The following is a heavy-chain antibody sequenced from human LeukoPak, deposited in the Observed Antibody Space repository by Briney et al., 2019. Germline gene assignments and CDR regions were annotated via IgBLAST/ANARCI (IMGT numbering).Heavy chain of an antibody. V-gene: IGHV3-7*01. J-gene: IGHJ4*02. CDR1: GFTFSYYG. CDR3: ARVAYCGDDCYNYFDY. D-gene: IGHD2-21*02. CDR2: IKHDGSGK. Sequence: PGGSLRLSCAASGFTFSYYGFHWVRQAPGKGLEWVAHIKHDGSGKYYVDSVKGRFSISRDNAKTSLYLQMDSLRAEDTAVYYCARVAYCGDDCYNYFDYWGQGTLVTVSS.